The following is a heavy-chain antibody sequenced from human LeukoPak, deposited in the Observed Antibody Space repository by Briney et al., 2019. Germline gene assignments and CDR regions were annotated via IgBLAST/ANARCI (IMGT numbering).Heavy chain of an antibody. CDR2: INHSGST. CDR1: GGSFSGYY. CDR3: ARGLYSSSWSPIYYFDY. J-gene: IGHJ4*02. Sequence: SETLSLTCAVYGGSFSGYYWSWIRQPPGKGLEWIGEINHSGSTNYNPSLKGRITISVDTSKNQFSLKLSSVTAADTAVYYCARGLYSSSWSPIYYFDYWGQGTLVTVSS. D-gene: IGHD6-13*01. V-gene: IGHV4-34*01.